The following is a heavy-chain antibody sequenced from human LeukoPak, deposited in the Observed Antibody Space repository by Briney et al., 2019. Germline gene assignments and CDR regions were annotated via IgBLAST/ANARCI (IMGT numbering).Heavy chain of an antibody. CDR2: IYTSGST. D-gene: IGHD3-22*01. CDR1: GGSISGGSYY. J-gene: IGHJ3*01. CDR3: ARGPTYYYDNSGYPNAFDV. Sequence: SQTLSLTCTVSGGSISGGSYYWSWIRHPAGKGLEWIGRIYTSGSTNYNSSLKSRVTISVDTSKNQFSLKLSSVTAADTAVYYCARGPTYYYDNSGYPNAFDVWGQGTMVTVSS. V-gene: IGHV4-61*02.